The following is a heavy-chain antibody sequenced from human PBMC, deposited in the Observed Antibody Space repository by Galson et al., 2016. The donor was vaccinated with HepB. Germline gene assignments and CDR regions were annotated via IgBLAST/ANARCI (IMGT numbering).Heavy chain of an antibody. CDR2: ISSSSTI. D-gene: IGHD5-24*01. V-gene: IGHV3-48*02. J-gene: IGHJ6*02. CDR3: ARDGPGWVMATITILVYYYGMDV. CDR1: GFTFSSYS. Sequence: SLRLSCAASGFTFSSYSMNWVRQAPGKGLEWVPYISSSSTIYYADSVKGRFTISRDNAKNSLYLQMNSLRDEDTAVYYCARDGPGWVMATITILVYYYGMDVWGQGTPVTVSS.